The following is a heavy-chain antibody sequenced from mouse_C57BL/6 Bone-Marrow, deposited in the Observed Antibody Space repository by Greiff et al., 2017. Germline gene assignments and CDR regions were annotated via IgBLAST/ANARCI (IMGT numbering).Heavy chain of an antibody. V-gene: IGHV14-4*01. CDR3: TTGPYFDY. Sequence: VQLKQSGAELVRPGASVKLSCTASGFNIKDDYMHWVKQRPEQGLEWIGWIDPENGDTEYASKFQGKATITADTSSNTAYLRRSSQTSEDTAVYYCTTGPYFDYWGQGTTLTVSS. J-gene: IGHJ2*01. D-gene: IGHD3-1*01. CDR1: GFNIKDDY. CDR2: IDPENGDT.